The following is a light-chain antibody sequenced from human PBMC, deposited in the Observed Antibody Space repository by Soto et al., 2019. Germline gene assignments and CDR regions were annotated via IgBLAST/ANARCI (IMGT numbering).Light chain of an antibody. CDR2: EVS. CDR3: GSYTSSSTLV. Sequence: QSALTQPASVSGSPGQSITISCTATSSDIGTYNYVSWYQQHPGKAPKLMIYEVSNRPSGVSNRFSGSKSGNTASLTISGLQAEDEADYYCGSYTSSSTLVFGTGTKLTVL. J-gene: IGLJ1*01. V-gene: IGLV2-14*01. CDR1: SSDIGTYNY.